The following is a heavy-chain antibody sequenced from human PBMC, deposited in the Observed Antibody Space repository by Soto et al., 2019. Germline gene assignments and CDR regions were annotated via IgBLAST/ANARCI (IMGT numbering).Heavy chain of an antibody. D-gene: IGHD3-9*01. Sequence: PGGSLRLSCAASGFSFSLYGMQWVRQAPGKGLEWVAVIWYDGSNKYYADSVKGRFTISRDNSKNTLYLQMNSLRAEDTAVYYCARSQHNTGYHYGMDVWGQGTTVTVSS. V-gene: IGHV3-33*01. CDR3: ARSQHNTGYHYGMDV. J-gene: IGHJ6*02. CDR2: IWYDGSNK. CDR1: GFSFSLYG.